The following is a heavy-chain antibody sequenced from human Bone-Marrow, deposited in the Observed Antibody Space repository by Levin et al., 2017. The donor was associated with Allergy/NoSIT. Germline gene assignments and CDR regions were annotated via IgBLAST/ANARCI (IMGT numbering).Heavy chain of an antibody. Sequence: NPGESLKISCTGSGYSFSSFWIVWVRQMPGKGLEWMGLIYPGDSDTRYSPSFQGQVTMSADKSVNTVYLEWSSLRASDTALYYCARHGGSGWYLNAFYGLDVWGQGTTVIVSS. J-gene: IGHJ6*02. CDR3: ARHGGSGWYLNAFYGLDV. CDR1: GYSFSSFW. CDR2: IYPGDSDT. D-gene: IGHD6-19*01. V-gene: IGHV5-51*01.